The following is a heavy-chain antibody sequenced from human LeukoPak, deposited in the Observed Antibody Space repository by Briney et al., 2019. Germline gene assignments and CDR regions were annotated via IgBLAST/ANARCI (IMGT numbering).Heavy chain of an antibody. J-gene: IGHJ5*02. Sequence: SETLSLTCTVSGGSISSYYWSWIRQPPGKGLGWIGYVYYSGGTNYNPSLKSRVTISVDTSKNQFSLKLSSVTAADTAVYSCARGVSPDWLLTVGWFDPWGQGTLVTVSS. CDR1: GGSISSYY. V-gene: IGHV4-59*01. D-gene: IGHD3-9*01. CDR3: ARGVSPDWLLTVGWFDP. CDR2: VYYSGGT.